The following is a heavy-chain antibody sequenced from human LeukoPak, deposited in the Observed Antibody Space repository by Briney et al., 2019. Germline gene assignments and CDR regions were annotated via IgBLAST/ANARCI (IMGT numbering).Heavy chain of an antibody. CDR2: ISSTSNTI. D-gene: IGHD6-13*01. CDR3: ARMGIAAAGVDY. CDR1: GFTFSTFS. Sequence: GGSLRLSCTASGFTFSTFSMDWVRQAPGRGLQWLSYISSTSNTIYYADSLKGRFTISRDNAKNSLYLQIDSLSVEDTAVYYCARMGIAAAGVDYWGQGTLVTVSS. J-gene: IGHJ4*02. V-gene: IGHV3-48*01.